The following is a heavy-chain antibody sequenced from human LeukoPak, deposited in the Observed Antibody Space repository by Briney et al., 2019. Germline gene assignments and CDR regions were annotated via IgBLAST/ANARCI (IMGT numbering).Heavy chain of an antibody. V-gene: IGHV3-21*01. D-gene: IGHD7-27*01. CDR2: IRSSSGYI. CDR3: ARDDASLGTSFDY. J-gene: IGHJ4*02. CDR1: GFTFTTYS. Sequence: GGSLRLSCAASGFTFTTYSMNWVRQAPGKGLEWVSSIRSSSGYIYYADSMKGRFTISRDNAKNSLYLQMSSLRAEDTAVYYCARDDASLGTSFDYWGQGTLVTVSS.